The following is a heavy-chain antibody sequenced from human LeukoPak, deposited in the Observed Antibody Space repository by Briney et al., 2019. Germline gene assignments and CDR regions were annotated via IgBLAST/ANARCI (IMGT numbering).Heavy chain of an antibody. CDR2: ISSSGSTI. D-gene: IGHD1-26*01. J-gene: IGHJ3*02. V-gene: IGHV3-48*03. CDR1: GFTFSSYE. Sequence: GGSLRLSCAASGFTFSSYEMNWVRQAPGKGLEWVSYISSSGSTIYYADSVKGRFTISRDNAKNSLYLQMNSLRAEDAAVYYCAKDRGELLPMYAFDIWGQGTMVTVSS. CDR3: AKDRGELLPMYAFDI.